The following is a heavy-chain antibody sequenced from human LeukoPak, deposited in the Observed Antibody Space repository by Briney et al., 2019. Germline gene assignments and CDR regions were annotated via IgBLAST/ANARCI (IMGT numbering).Heavy chain of an antibody. J-gene: IGHJ4*02. Sequence: PGGSLRLSCAASGFTFSSYAMHWVRQAPGKGLEYVSAISSNGGSTYYANSVKGRFTISRDNSKNTLYLQMGSLRAEDMAVYYCARAVAGTRSPSDYWGQGTLVTVSS. V-gene: IGHV3-64*01. CDR1: GFTFSSYA. CDR3: ARAVAGTRSPSDY. D-gene: IGHD6-19*01. CDR2: ISSNGGST.